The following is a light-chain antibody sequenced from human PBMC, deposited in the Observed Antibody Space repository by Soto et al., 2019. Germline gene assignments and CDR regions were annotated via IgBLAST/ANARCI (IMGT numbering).Light chain of an antibody. CDR3: QQHNGYAPIT. V-gene: IGKV1-5*01. CDR1: QSISGW. CDR2: DAS. Sequence: DIQMTQSPSTLSASVGDRVTITCRASQSISGWLAWYQQKPGKATKLMIYDASTLETGVPSRFSGSGSGTEFTLTISRLQSEDFATYYCQQHNGYAPITFGQGTRLEI. J-gene: IGKJ5*01.